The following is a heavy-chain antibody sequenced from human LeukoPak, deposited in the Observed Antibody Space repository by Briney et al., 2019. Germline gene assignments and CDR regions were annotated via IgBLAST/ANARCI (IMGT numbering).Heavy chain of an antibody. CDR2: TTGNGGST. D-gene: IGHD6-19*01. Sequence: RGSLRLSCAASGFTFGDHAMHWVRQAPGKGLEWVSLTTGNGGSTYYADSVKGRFAISRDNRKNSLYLQMDGLRTEDTALYYCAKVRSVAGTLDFFDSWGHGTLVTVSS. CDR3: AKVRSVAGTLDFFDS. J-gene: IGHJ4*01. V-gene: IGHV3-43*02. CDR1: GFTFGDHA.